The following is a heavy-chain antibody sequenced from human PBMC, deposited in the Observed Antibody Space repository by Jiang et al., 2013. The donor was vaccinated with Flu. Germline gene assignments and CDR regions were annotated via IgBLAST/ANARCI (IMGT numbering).Heavy chain of an antibody. V-gene: IGHV1-69*06. Sequence: SGAEVKKPGSSVKVSCKASGGTFSSYAISWVRQAPGQGLEWMGGIIPIFGTANYAQKFQGRVTITADKSTSTAYMELSSLRSEDTAVYYCARSSEEYSSSSSLPDAFDIWAKGQWSPSLQ. J-gene: IGHJ3*02. CDR1: GGTFSSYA. CDR3: ARSSEEYSSSSSLPDAFDI. D-gene: IGHD6-6*01. CDR2: IIPIFGTA.